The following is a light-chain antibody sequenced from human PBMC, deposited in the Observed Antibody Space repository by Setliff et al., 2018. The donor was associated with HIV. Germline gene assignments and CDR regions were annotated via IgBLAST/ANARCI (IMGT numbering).Light chain of an antibody. CDR3: MLYVGSDIWV. V-gene: IGLV8-61*01. CDR1: SGSVSTTDN. J-gene: IGLJ3*02. CDR2: DTN. Sequence: VVTQDPSFAVFPGGTVTLTCGLNSGSVSTTDNPSWYQQTPGQAPRTLIYDTNTRSSGVPDRFSGSILGNKAALTITGAQADDESDYYCMLYVGSDIWVFGGGTKSPS.